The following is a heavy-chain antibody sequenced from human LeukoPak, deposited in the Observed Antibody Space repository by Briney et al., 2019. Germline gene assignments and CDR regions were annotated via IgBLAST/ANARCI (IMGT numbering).Heavy chain of an antibody. Sequence: ASVKVSCKASGYTFTGYYMHWVRQAPGQGLEWMGRINPNSGGTSYAQKFQGRVTMTRDTSISTAYMELGRLRSDDTAVYYCARESPGYYDRAFRPDRGDLFDYWGQGTLVTVSS. CDR1: GYTFTGYY. J-gene: IGHJ4*02. D-gene: IGHD3-22*01. V-gene: IGHV1-2*06. CDR2: INPNSGGT. CDR3: ARESPGYYDRAFRPDRGDLFDY.